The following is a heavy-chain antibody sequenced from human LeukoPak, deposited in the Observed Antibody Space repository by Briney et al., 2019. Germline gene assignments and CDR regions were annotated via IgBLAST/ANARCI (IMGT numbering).Heavy chain of an antibody. CDR3: ARGDSSSWKNYYYYYGMDA. V-gene: IGHV3-66*02. Sequence: GGSLRLSCAASGFTVSSNYMSWVRQAPGKGLEWVSVIYTGGNTHYADSVKGRFTISRDNSKNTVFLQMNSLRPEDTAVYYCARGDSSSWKNYYYYYGMDAWGQGTTVTVSS. CDR1: GFTVSSNY. J-gene: IGHJ6*02. CDR2: IYTGGNT. D-gene: IGHD6-13*01.